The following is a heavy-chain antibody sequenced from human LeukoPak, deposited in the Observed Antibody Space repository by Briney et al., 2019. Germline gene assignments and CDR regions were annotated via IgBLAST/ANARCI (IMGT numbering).Heavy chain of an antibody. Sequence: TSETLSLTCTVSGGSISSSSYYWSWIRQPPGKGLEWIGYIYYSGSTNYNPSLKSRVTISVDTSKNQFSLKLSSVTAADTAVYYCARAPLEILPASYYYMDVWGKGTTVTISS. J-gene: IGHJ6*03. CDR3: ARAPLEILPASYYYMDV. CDR2: IYYSGST. CDR1: GGSISSSSYY. D-gene: IGHD2-2*01. V-gene: IGHV4-61*01.